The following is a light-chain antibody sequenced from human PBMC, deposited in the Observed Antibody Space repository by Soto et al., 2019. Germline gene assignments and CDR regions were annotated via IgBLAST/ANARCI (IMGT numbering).Light chain of an antibody. Sequence: DIVMTQSPDSLSVSLVEMCTVNFGSSHIVLYSSDNKNYLAWYQQKPGQPPKVVIYWASTRGSGVPDRFSGSGSGTDFTLTISSLQAEDVAVYYCQHYYSSPLTFGGGTKVDI. J-gene: IGKJ4*01. CDR1: HIVLYSSDNKNY. CDR2: WAS. CDR3: QHYYSSPLT. V-gene: IGKV4-1*01.